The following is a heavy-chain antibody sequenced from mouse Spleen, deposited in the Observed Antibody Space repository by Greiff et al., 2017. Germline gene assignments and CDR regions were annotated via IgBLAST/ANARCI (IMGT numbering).Heavy chain of an antibody. J-gene: IGHJ4*01. CDR2: IWGGGST. CDR3: ATDSSGYAMDY. V-gene: IGHV2-6*01. Sequence: VQLQQSGPGLVAPSPSLSITCTASGFSFTSYGVDWVRQSPGKGLEWLGVIWGGGSTNYNSALKSRLSTSTDNSKSQVVLKMNSLQTDDEAMYYCATDSSGYAMDYWGQGTSVTVSS. D-gene: IGHD3-2*01. CDR1: GFSFTSYG.